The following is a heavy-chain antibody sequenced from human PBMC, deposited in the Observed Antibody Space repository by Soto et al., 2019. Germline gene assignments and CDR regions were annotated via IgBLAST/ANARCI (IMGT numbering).Heavy chain of an antibody. J-gene: IGHJ6*02. CDR3: PTTPILQRADPDRGAPYNYYGLDF. Sequence: PRGSLRLSCAASGFPFSNFWMSWVRQAPGKGLEWVADIKHDGSETKYVDSVKGRFTLSTDNAKNSLFLQMYSLSAEETAVYYCPTTPILQRADPDRGAPYNYYGLDFWGQGTTVTVAS. CDR1: GFPFSNFW. V-gene: IGHV3-7*03. CDR2: IKHDGSET. D-gene: IGHD3-3*01.